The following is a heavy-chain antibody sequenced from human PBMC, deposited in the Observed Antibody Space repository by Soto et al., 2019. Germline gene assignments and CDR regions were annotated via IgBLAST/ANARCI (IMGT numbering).Heavy chain of an antibody. CDR1: GYSFTSYW. Sequence: GESLKISCKGSGYSFTSYWIGWVRQMPGKGLEWMGIIYPGDSDTRYSPSFQGQVTISADKSISTAYLQWSSLKASDTAMYYCARHKGPYCSGGSCPLNNWFDPWGQGTLVTVSS. CDR3: ARHKGPYCSGGSCPLNNWFDP. J-gene: IGHJ5*02. V-gene: IGHV5-51*01. D-gene: IGHD2-15*01. CDR2: IYPGDSDT.